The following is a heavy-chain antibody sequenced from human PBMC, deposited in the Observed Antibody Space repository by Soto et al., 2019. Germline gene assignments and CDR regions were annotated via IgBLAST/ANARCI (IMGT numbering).Heavy chain of an antibody. D-gene: IGHD2-8*01. CDR3: ASSVTLTLPFDY. CDR1: GFSFTNYR. CDR2: ISGGSAYI. V-gene: IGHV3-21*01. J-gene: IGHJ4*02. Sequence: GGSLRLSCVASGFSFTNYRMNWVRQAPGKGLEWVSSISGGSAYISYADSVKGRFTISRDNAKNSLYLQMNSLIAEDTAVYYCASSVTLTLPFDYWGQGTLVTVSS.